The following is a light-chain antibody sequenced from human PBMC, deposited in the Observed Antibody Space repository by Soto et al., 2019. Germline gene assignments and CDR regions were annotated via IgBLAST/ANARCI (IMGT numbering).Light chain of an antibody. J-gene: IGKJ1*01. CDR3: QQYNSYST. CDR1: ESISSW. Sequence: DIQLTQSPSTLSASVGDSVTIACRDSESISSWLGWYQQKPGKPTKLLIYKASSLESGVPSSFSGSGSETEFPLTISLLQPDDFATYYCQQYNSYSTFGQGTKVDIK. V-gene: IGKV1-5*03. CDR2: KAS.